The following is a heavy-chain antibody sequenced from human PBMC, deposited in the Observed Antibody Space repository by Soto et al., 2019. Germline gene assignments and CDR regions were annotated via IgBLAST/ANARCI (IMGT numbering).Heavy chain of an antibody. D-gene: IGHD3-22*01. CDR3: ARDSFSGTDGSGYPYYYGMDV. V-gene: IGHV1-69*13. CDR2: IIPIFGTA. J-gene: IGHJ6*02. CDR1: GGTFSSYA. Sequence: SVKVSCKASGGTFSSYAISWVRQAPGQGLEWMGGIIPIFGTANYAQKFQGRVTITADESTSTAYMELSSLRSEDTAVYYCARDSFSGTDGSGYPYYYGMDVWGQGTTVTVSS.